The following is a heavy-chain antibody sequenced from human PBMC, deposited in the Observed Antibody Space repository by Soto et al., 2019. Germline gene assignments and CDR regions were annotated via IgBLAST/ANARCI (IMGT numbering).Heavy chain of an antibody. Sequence: SETLSLTCAVYGGSFSGYYWSWIRQPPGKGLEWIGEINHSGSTNYNPSLKSRVTISVDTTKNQSSLKLSSVTGADAAVYYCARNEGRIAAQPLVDYWGQGTLVTVSS. V-gene: IGHV4-34*01. D-gene: IGHD6-6*01. CDR3: ARNEGRIAAQPLVDY. CDR2: INHSGST. J-gene: IGHJ4*02. CDR1: GGSFSGYY.